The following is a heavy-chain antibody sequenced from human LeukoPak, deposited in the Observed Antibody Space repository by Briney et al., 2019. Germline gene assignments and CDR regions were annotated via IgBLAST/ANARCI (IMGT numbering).Heavy chain of an antibody. Sequence: GGSLRLSCAASGFTFSNAWMSWVRQAPGKGVEWVGRIKSKTDGGTTVYAAPVKGSFTISRDDSKNTLYLQMNSLKTEDTAVYYCTTGITMVRGVIHLIDYWGQGTLVTVSS. V-gene: IGHV3-15*01. CDR1: GFTFSNAW. CDR2: IKSKTDGGTT. D-gene: IGHD3-10*01. J-gene: IGHJ4*02. CDR3: TTGITMVRGVIHLIDY.